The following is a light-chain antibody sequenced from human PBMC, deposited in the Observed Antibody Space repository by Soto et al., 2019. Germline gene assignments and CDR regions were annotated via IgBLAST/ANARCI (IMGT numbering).Light chain of an antibody. J-gene: IGKJ1*01. V-gene: IGKV3-15*01. Sequence: EVVMPQSPATLSVSPGESSTLSRRASHSVSSSLAWYQQKPGQANRLLISGASTRAAGIPARFSGSGSGTEFTLTISSLQSEDFAVYYCQHYNTWPWTFGQGNKVDIK. CDR1: HSVSSS. CDR2: GAS. CDR3: QHYNTWPWT.